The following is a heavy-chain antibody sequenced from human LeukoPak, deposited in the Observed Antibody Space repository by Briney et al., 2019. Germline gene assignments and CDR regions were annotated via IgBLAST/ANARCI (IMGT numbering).Heavy chain of an antibody. D-gene: IGHD4-17*01. CDR2: IYYSGST. Sequence: SETLSLTRTVSGGSISSGDYYWSWIRQPPGKGLEWIGYIYYSGSTYYNPSLKSRVTISVDTSKNQFSLELSSVTAADTAVYYCARETLTTSRWFDPWGQGTLVTVSS. CDR1: GGSISSGDYY. CDR3: ARETLTTSRWFDP. V-gene: IGHV4-30-4*01. J-gene: IGHJ5*02.